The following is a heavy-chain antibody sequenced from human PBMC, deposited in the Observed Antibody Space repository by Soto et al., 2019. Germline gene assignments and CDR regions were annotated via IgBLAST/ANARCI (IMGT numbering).Heavy chain of an antibody. CDR3: ARFNWYFDL. CDR2: IYYRGST. Sequence: QVQLQESGPGLVKPSETLSLTCTVSGGSISSYYWSWIRQPPGKGLEWIGYIYYRGSTNYNPSLKSRVTLSVDTSENQFSRKLSSVTAADTAMYYCARFNWYFDLWGRGTLVTVSS. V-gene: IGHV4-59*01. CDR1: GGSISSYY. J-gene: IGHJ2*01.